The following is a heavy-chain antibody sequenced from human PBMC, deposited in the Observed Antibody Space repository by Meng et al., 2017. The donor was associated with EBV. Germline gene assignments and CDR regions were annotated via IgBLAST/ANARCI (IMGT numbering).Heavy chain of an antibody. CDR1: GDSISSFYY. CDR3: ARPFPSRQSPRLDPFGA. V-gene: IGHV4-39*01. Sequence: QLQLRESGSGQVKPSETLSLTCTVSGDSISSFYYWGWIRQRPGRGLEWIGSVHYTGSTYYSPSLKSRVTVSVDTSKNQFSLRLTSVTAADTAVYYCARPFPSRQSPRLDPFGAWGQGTLVTVSS. J-gene: IGHJ5*02. CDR2: VHYTGST. D-gene: IGHD6-19*01.